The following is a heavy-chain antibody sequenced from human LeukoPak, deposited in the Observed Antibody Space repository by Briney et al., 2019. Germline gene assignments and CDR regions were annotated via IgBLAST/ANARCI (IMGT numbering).Heavy chain of an antibody. V-gene: IGHV4-61*08. CDR3: ARVERDPAYYYYGMDV. CDR1: RGSVSSGDYY. Sequence: SETLSLTCTVSRGSVSSGDYYWTWIRQPPGKGLEWIGEIYHSGSTNYNPSLKSRVTISVDKSKNQFSLKLSSVTAADTAVYYCARVERDPAYYYYGMDVWGQGTTVTVSS. D-gene: IGHD2-2*01. CDR2: IYHSGST. J-gene: IGHJ6*02.